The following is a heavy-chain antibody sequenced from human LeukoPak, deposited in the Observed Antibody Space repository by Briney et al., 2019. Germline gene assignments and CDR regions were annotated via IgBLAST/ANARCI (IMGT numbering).Heavy chain of an antibody. CDR2: ISSSSSYI. CDR1: GFTFDDYA. Sequence: PGRSLRLSCAASGFTFDDYAIHWVRQAPGKGLEWVSSISSSSSYIYYADSVKGRFTISRDNAKNSLYLQMNSLRAEDTAVYYCARDNPSYYYDSSGYQTFDYWGQGTLVTVSS. D-gene: IGHD3-22*01. J-gene: IGHJ4*02. CDR3: ARDNPSYYYDSSGYQTFDY. V-gene: IGHV3-21*01.